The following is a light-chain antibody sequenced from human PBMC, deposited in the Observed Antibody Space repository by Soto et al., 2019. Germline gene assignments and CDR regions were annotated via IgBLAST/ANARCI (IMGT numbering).Light chain of an antibody. CDR1: QSVSSN. CDR3: QQYNNWPPELT. Sequence: EIVMTHSPATLSVSPGERATLSCRASQSVSSNLAWYQQKPGQAPRLLIYGASTRATGIPDRFSGSGSGTEFTLTISSLQSEDFAVYYCQQYNNWPPELTFGGGTKVEI. J-gene: IGKJ4*01. CDR2: GAS. V-gene: IGKV3-15*01.